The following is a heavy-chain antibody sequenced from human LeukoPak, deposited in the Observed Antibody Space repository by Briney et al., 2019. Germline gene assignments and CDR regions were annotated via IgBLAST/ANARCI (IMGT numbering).Heavy chain of an antibody. Sequence: PSETLSLTCTVSGGSISSGDYYWSWIRQPPGKGLEWIGYIYYSGSTYHNPSLKSRVTISVDTSKNQFSLKLSSVTAADTAVYYCARAPSMIVVGPPDYWGQGTLVTVSS. CDR2: IYYSGST. J-gene: IGHJ4*02. CDR3: ARAPSMIVVGPPDY. CDR1: GGSISSGDYY. D-gene: IGHD3-22*01. V-gene: IGHV4-30-4*01.